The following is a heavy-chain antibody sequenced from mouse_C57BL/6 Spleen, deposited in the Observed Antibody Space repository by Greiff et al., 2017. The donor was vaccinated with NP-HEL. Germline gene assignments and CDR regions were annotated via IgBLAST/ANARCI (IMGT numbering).Heavy chain of an antibody. CDR2: IDPSDSYT. Sequence: QVQLQQPGAELVKPGASVKLSCKASGYTFTSYWMQWVKQRPGQGLEWIGEIDPSDSYTNYNQKFKGKATLTVDTSSSTAYMQLSSLTSEDSAVYYCARGGDDGYPDWYFDVWGTGTTVTVSS. CDR1: GYTFTSYW. D-gene: IGHD2-3*01. V-gene: IGHV1-50*01. J-gene: IGHJ1*03. CDR3: ARGGDDGYPDWYFDV.